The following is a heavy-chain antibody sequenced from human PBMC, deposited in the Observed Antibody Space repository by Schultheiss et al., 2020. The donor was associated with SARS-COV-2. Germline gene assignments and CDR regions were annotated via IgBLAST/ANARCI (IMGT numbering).Heavy chain of an antibody. CDR1: GGSISSGDYY. D-gene: IGHD2-2*01. CDR3: ARVPIWFQLPTNWFDP. Sequence: SETLSLTCTVSGGSISSGDYYWSWIRQPPGKGLEWIGYIYYNGNTYYNPSLKSRVAISVDTSNNQFSLRLSSVTAADTAVYYCARVPIWFQLPTNWFDPWGQGTLVTVSS. J-gene: IGHJ5*02. V-gene: IGHV4-30-4*02. CDR2: IYYNGNT.